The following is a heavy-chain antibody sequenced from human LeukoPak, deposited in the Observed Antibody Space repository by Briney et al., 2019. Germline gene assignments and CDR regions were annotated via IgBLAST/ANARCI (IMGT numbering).Heavy chain of an antibody. D-gene: IGHD6-6*01. J-gene: IGHJ4*02. CDR3: ASGDIAARLPDDY. CDR1: GFTFSSYS. V-gene: IGHV3-48*04. CDR2: ISSSSSTI. Sequence: GGSLRLSCAASGFTFSSYSMNWVRQAPGKGLEWVSYISSSSSTIYYADSVKGRFTISRDNAKNSLYLQMNSLRAEDTAVYYCASGDIAARLPDDYWGQGTLVTVSS.